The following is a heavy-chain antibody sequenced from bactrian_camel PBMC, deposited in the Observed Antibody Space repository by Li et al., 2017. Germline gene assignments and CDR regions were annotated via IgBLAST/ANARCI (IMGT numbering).Heavy chain of an antibody. Sequence: QLVESGGDSVQAGGSLRLSCAASAYIYSNYCLGWFRQAPGKEREGVAVLDSDGITKYSDSVKGRFIISKHNAKNTLFLQMNSLKPEDTAMYYCAVEGSGAYCSLRALPLGYWDQGTQVTVS. V-gene: IGHV3S53*01. CDR3: AVEGSGAYCSLRALPLGY. CDR2: LDSDGIT. CDR1: AYIYSNYC. D-gene: IGHD3*01. J-gene: IGHJ6*01.